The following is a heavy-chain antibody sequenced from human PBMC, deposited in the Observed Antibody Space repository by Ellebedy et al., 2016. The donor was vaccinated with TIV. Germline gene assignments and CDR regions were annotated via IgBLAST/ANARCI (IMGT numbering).Heavy chain of an antibody. D-gene: IGHD2-21*02. CDR2: IIPVFDVR. Sequence: ASVKVSCKASGGIFRSYAISWVRQAPGQGLEWLARIIPVFDVRDYAQELQGRVTVTADESTSTAYMELSSLTSEDTAVYFCARNPVYATTWYSSWGQGTLVTVSS. J-gene: IGHJ5*02. V-gene: IGHV1-69*13. CDR1: GGIFRSYA. CDR3: ARNPVYATTWYSS.